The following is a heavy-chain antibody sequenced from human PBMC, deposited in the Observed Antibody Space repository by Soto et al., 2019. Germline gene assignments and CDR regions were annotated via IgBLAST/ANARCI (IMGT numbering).Heavy chain of an antibody. CDR3: ARTLDGNYYDSRSFDY. CDR1: GFTFSSYG. V-gene: IGHV3-74*01. CDR2: INSDGSRT. Sequence: GGSLRLSCAASGFTFSSYGMHWVRQAPGKGLMCVSRINSDGSRTRYADSVKGRFTISRDNAKNTLYLQMNSLRAEDTAVYYCARTLDGNYYDSRSFDYWGQGTLVTVS. J-gene: IGHJ4*02. D-gene: IGHD3-22*01.